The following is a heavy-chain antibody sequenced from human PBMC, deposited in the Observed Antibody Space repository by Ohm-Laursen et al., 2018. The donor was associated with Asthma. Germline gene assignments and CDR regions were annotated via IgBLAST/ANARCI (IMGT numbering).Heavy chain of an antibody. Sequence: LSLTCAASGFTFRSYAMHWVRQAPGKGLEWVAAGGSYYDGGLKYYADSVNGRFTVSRDDSKNTLYLQMNSLRPDDTAVYYCARDVMEWYLPAFDFWGQGTLVTVSS. CDR3: ARDVMEWYLPAFDF. J-gene: IGHJ4*02. CDR2: GGSYYDGGLK. CDR1: GFTFRSYA. V-gene: IGHV3-30-3*01. D-gene: IGHD3-3*01.